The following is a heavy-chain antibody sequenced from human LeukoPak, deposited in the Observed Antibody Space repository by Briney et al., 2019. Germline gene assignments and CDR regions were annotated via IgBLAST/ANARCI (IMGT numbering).Heavy chain of an antibody. V-gene: IGHV3-23*01. Sequence: QPGGSLRLSCAASGFTFSSYAMSWVRQAPGKGLEWVSAISGTGGSTYYADSVKGRFTISRDNSKNTLYLQMNSLRAEDTAVYYCAKGRASLGYCRDVSCCSDFDYWGQGTLVTVSS. J-gene: IGHJ4*02. CDR3: AKGRASLGYCRDVSCCSDFDY. CDR1: GFTFSSYA. CDR2: ISGTGGST. D-gene: IGHD2-15*01.